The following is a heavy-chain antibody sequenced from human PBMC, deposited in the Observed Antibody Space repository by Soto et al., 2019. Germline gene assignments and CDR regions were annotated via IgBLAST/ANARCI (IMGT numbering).Heavy chain of an antibody. CDR1: GFTFSSCA. CDR3: EKGGGASLRYGMDV. D-gene: IGHD2-21*01. Sequence: EVQLLESGGGLVQPGGALRLSCSASGFTFSSCAMNWVRQAPGKGLEWVSAIDGSGGSIYYADSVKGRFTISRDNSKTTLYRRMDSLRAENTAVYYCEKGGGASLRYGMDVWGQGTTVTVSS. V-gene: IGHV3-23*01. J-gene: IGHJ6*02. CDR2: IDGSGGSI.